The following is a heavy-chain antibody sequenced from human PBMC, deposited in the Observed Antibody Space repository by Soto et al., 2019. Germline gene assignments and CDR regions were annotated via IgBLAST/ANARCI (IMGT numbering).Heavy chain of an antibody. J-gene: IGHJ4*02. D-gene: IGHD6-6*01. Sequence: PGGSLRLSCAASGFTFSSYGMHWLRQAPGKGLEWVALISFDGGDKHYADSVKGRFSISRDDVKNSLYLQMNSLRAEDTAVYYCAKRSSSSTFDYWGQGTLVTVSS. CDR3: AKRSSSSTFDY. CDR1: GFTFSSYG. CDR2: ISFDGGDK. V-gene: IGHV3-30*18.